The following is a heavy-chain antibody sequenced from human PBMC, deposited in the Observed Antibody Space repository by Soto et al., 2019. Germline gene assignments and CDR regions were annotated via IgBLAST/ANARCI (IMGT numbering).Heavy chain of an antibody. V-gene: IGHV1-2*02. CDR1: GYTFTGYY. Sequence: ASVKVSCKASGYTFTGYYMHWVRQAPGQGLEWMGWLNPNSCGTNYAQKFQGRVTMTRDTCISTAYMELSRLRSDDTAVYYCARGFSYSTSTYYYDSSGYTDAFDIWG. CDR3: ARGFSYSTSTYYYDSSGYTDAFDI. CDR2: LNPNSCGT. D-gene: IGHD3-22*01. J-gene: IGHJ3*02.